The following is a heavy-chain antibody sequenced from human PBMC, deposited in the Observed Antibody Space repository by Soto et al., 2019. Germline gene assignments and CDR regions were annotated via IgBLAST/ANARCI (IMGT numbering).Heavy chain of an antibody. CDR1: GFTFSNYG. J-gene: IGHJ3*02. CDR2: ISGSGDST. V-gene: IGHV3-23*01. D-gene: IGHD1-26*01. Sequence: EEQLLESGGGLAQPGGSLRLSCAASGFTFSNYGMGWVRRAPGKGLEWVSTISGSGDSTYYADSVKGRFAISRDNSKNTLYQQLNSLRADDTAVYYCAKGFWVGATTAAFRIWGQGTLVSVSS. CDR3: AKGFWVGATTAAFRI.